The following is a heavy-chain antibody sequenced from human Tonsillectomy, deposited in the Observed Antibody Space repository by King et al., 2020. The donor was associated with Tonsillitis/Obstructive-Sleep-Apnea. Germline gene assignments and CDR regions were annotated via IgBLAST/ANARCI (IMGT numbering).Heavy chain of an antibody. Sequence: VQLVESGGGVVQPGRSLRLSCRASGFIFRTYGMHWVRQAPGKGLEWVAIIWQDGSQKDYLDSVKGRFTVSRDNSKNTLYLQMNSLRSDDTAVYYCTRYPTQYSGDVRPSYSYMDVWGKGTSVTVSS. D-gene: IGHD5-12*01. CDR2: IWQDGSQK. CDR1: GFIFRTYG. CDR3: TRYPTQYSGDVRPSYSYMDV. J-gene: IGHJ6*03. V-gene: IGHV3-33*01.